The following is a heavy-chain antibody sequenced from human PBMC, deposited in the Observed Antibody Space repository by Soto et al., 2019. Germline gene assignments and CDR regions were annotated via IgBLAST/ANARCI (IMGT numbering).Heavy chain of an antibody. Sequence: WGSLRLSCSASVFSFSNYGMHWFRQAPGKGLEWVAVISYDGSSKYHADSVKGRFTISRDNSKNTLHLQMNSLRAEDTAVYYCSKDRRGGRAVLDSWGQGTPVTVSS. J-gene: IGHJ4*02. CDR3: SKDRRGGRAVLDS. D-gene: IGHD2-8*01. V-gene: IGHV3-30*18. CDR1: VFSFSNYG. CDR2: ISYDGSSK.